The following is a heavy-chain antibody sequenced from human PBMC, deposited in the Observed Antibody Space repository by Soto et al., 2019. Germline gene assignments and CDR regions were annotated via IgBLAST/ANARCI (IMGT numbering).Heavy chain of an antibody. D-gene: IGHD3-16*01. V-gene: IGHV4-30-2*01. CDR3: ARACAPSSLVAYYFDY. CDR1: GGSISSGGYS. J-gene: IGHJ4*02. Sequence: QLQLQESGSGLVKPSQTLSLTCAVSGGSISSGGYSWSWIRQPPGKGLEWIGYIYHSGSTYYNPSLKSRVTISLDMYKNHFSLKLSSVTAADTAVYYCARACAPSSLVAYYFDYWGQGTLVTVSS. CDR2: IYHSGST.